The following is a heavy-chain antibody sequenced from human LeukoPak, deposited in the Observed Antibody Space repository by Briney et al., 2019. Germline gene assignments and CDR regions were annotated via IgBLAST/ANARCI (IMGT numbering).Heavy chain of an antibody. V-gene: IGHV3-53*01. CDR3: ARERGGT. D-gene: IGHD3-16*01. CDR2: IYSGGST. Sequence: TGGSLRLSCAASGFTFSSYSMNWVRQAPGKGLEWVSVIYSGGSTYYADSVKGRFTISRDNSKNTLYLQMNSLRAEDTAVYYCARERGGTWGQGTLVTVSS. J-gene: IGHJ5*02. CDR1: GFTFSSYS.